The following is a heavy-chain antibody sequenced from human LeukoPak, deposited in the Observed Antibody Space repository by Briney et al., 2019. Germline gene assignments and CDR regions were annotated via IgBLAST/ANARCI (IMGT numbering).Heavy chain of an antibody. CDR2: IIPIFGTA. CDR1: GGTFSSYA. V-gene: IGHV1-69*13. CDR3: AREVLRANAFDI. D-gene: IGHD4-17*01. J-gene: IGHJ3*02. Sequence: ASVKVSCXASGGTFSSYAISWVRQAPGQGLEWMGGIIPIFGTANYAQKFQGRVTITADESTSTAYMELSSLRSEDTAVYYCAREVLRANAFDIWGQGTMVTVSS.